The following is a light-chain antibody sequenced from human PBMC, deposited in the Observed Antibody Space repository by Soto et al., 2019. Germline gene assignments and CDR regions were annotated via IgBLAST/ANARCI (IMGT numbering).Light chain of an antibody. CDR1: QSVSSSY. Sequence: EILLTQSPGALSLSPGERATLSCRASQSVSSSYLAWYQQKPGQAPRLLIYGASSRATGIPARFSASGSGTEFTLTISSLKSEDSAVYFCQQYKNWPFSFGQGTRLEI. CDR2: GAS. V-gene: IGKV3-20*01. CDR3: QQYKNWPFS. J-gene: IGKJ5*01.